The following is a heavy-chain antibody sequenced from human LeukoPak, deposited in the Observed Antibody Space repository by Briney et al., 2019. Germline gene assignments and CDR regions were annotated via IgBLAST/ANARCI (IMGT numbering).Heavy chain of an antibody. CDR2: ISPSGDST. Sequence: PGGSLRLSCAASGFTFNNYAMNWVRQAPGKGLEWVSHISPSGDSTHYADSVKGRFTISRDSSKNTLSLQMNSLRAEDTAVYYCAKIPKGGYFDYWGQGALVTVSS. D-gene: IGHD2-2*01. CDR1: GFTFNNYA. J-gene: IGHJ4*02. V-gene: IGHV3-23*01. CDR3: AKIPKGGYFDY.